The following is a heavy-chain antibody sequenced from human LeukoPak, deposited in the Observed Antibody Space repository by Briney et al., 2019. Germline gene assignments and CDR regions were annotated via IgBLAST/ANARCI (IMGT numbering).Heavy chain of an antibody. CDR1: GVTFSNYG. Sequence: GGSLRLSCAASGVTFSNYGMSWVRQPPGKGLEWVSGISASGVYTYYADSVRGRFTISRDNARNTLHLQMNSLRAEDTAVYYCAKAWYSSSWSDYWGQGTLVTVSS. CDR2: ISASGVYT. V-gene: IGHV3-23*01. D-gene: IGHD6-13*01. CDR3: AKAWYSSSWSDY. J-gene: IGHJ4*02.